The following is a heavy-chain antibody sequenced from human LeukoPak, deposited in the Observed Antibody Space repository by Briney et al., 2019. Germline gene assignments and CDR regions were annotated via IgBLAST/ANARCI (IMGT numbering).Heavy chain of an antibody. Sequence: ASVKVSCKTSGYSFTSYGISWVRQAPGQGLEWMGWISAYNGNTNYAQKVQGRVTMTTDTSTSTAYMELRSLRSDDTAVYYCARDRWYSRNWNDAVDIWGQGTMVTVSS. CDR2: ISAYNGNT. D-gene: IGHD6-13*01. J-gene: IGHJ3*02. V-gene: IGHV1-18*01. CDR1: GYSFTSYG. CDR3: ARDRWYSRNWNDAVDI.